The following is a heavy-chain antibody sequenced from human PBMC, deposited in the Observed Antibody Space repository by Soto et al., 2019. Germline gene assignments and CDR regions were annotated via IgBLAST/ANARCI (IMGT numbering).Heavy chain of an antibody. CDR2: ISAYNGNT. CDR1: GYTFTSYG. D-gene: IGHD3-22*01. CDR3: ARVALVVITTYYFDY. J-gene: IGHJ4*02. V-gene: IGHV1-18*01. Sequence: ASVKVSCKASGYTFTSYGISWVRQAPGQGLEWMGWISAYNGNTNYAQKLQGRVTMTTDTSTSTAYMELRSLRSDDTAVYYCARVALVVITTYYFDYWGQRTLVTVSS.